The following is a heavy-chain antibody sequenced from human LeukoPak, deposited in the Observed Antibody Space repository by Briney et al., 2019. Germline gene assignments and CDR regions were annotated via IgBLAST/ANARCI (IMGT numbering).Heavy chain of an antibody. CDR2: INPNSGGT. Sequence: GASVKVSCKASGYTFTGYYMHWVRQAPGQGLEWMGWINPNSGGTNYAQKFQGRVTMTRDTSISTAYMELSRLRSDDTAVYYCARDYRMIVVVNSRRGGRKSLAAFDIWGQGTMVTVSS. D-gene: IGHD3-22*01. V-gene: IGHV1-2*02. J-gene: IGHJ3*02. CDR3: ARDYRMIVVVNSRRGGRKSLAAFDI. CDR1: GYTFTGYY.